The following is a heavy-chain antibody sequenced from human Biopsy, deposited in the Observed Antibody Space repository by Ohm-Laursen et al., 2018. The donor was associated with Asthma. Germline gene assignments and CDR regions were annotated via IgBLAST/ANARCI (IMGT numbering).Heavy chain of an antibody. D-gene: IGHD1-26*01. J-gene: IGHJ4*02. CDR1: GFSLSTSGGG. Sequence: TQTLTLTCTFSGFSLSTSGGGVGWIRQPPRKALEWLGNIYWDDDKRYSPSLQSRLTITRDTPKDQVVLTMTNMGPVDTGTYYCVHTLVGLKAFDFWGQGTLVTVSS. V-gene: IGHV2-5*02. CDR3: VHTLVGLKAFDF. CDR2: IYWDDDK.